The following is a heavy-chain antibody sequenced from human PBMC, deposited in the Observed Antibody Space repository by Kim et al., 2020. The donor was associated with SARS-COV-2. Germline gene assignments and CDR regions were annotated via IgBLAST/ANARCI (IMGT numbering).Heavy chain of an antibody. CDR3: ARAYYYDSSGYYATRGYYGMDV. CDR1: GFTFSSYW. CDR2: INSDGSST. V-gene: IGHV3-74*01. J-gene: IGHJ6*02. Sequence: GGSLRLSCAASGFTFSSYWMHWVRQAPGKGLVWVSRINSDGSSTSYADSVKGRFTISRDNAKNTLYLQMNSLRAEDTAVYYCARAYYYDSSGYYATRGYYGMDVWGQGTTVTVSS. D-gene: IGHD3-22*01.